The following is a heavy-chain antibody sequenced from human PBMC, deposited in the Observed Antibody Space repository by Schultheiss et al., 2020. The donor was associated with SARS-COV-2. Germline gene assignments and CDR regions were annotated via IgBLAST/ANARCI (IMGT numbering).Heavy chain of an antibody. CDR1: GGSFSGYY. CDR3: ARDRDYYGSGRGGNWFDP. Sequence: GSLRLSCAVYGGSFSGYYWSWIRQPPGKGLEWIGEINHSGSTNYNPSLKSRVTISVDRSKNQFSLKLSSVTAADTAVYYCARDRDYYGSGRGGNWFDPWGQGTLVTVSS. V-gene: IGHV4-34*01. J-gene: IGHJ5*02. D-gene: IGHD3-10*01. CDR2: INHSGST.